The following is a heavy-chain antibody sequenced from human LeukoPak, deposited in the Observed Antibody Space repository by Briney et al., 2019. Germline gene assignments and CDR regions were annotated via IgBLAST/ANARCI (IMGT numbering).Heavy chain of an antibody. V-gene: IGHV1-18*01. Sequence: GASVKVSCKASGYTFSSHAISWVRQAPGQGLEWMGWISAYNGNINYAQNLQGRVTMTTDTSTSTAYMELRSLRSDDTAVYYCARVPTVTEPFDYWGQGTLVTDSS. D-gene: IGHD4-17*01. CDR3: ARVPTVTEPFDY. CDR1: GYTFSSHA. J-gene: IGHJ4*02. CDR2: ISAYNGNI.